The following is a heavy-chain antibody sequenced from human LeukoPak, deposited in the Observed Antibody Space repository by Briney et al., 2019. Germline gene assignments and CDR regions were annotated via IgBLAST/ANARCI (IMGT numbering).Heavy chain of an antibody. J-gene: IGHJ6*02. V-gene: IGHV4-4*02. CDR2: IYHSGST. CDR1: GGSISSSNW. Sequence: SSGTLSLTCAVSGGSISSSNWWSWVRQPPGKGLEWIGEIYHSGSTNYNPSLKSRVTISVDKSKNQFSLKLSSVTAADTAVYYCVRGEEYYYDSSGYYSPNYYYGMDVWGQGTTVTVSS. CDR3: VRGEEYYYDSSGYYSPNYYYGMDV. D-gene: IGHD3-22*01.